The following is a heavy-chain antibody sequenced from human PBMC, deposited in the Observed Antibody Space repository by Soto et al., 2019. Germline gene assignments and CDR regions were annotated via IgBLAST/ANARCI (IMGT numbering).Heavy chain of an antibody. V-gene: IGHV1-69*02. CDR2: IIPIHGIA. CDR3: ASLGGYSYGYMFDY. D-gene: IGHD5-18*01. Sequence: QVQLVQSGAEVKKPRSSVKVSCKASRGTFSSYTISWVRQAHGQGPEWMGRIIPIHGIANYAQKFQSRVTITADKSTSTAYMELSSLRSEDTAVYYCASLGGYSYGYMFDYWGQGTLVTVSS. J-gene: IGHJ4*02. CDR1: RGTFSSYT.